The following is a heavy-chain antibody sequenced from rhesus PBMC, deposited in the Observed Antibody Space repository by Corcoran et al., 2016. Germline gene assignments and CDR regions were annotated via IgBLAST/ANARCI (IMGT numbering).Heavy chain of an antibody. CDR1: GYSISSGYY. D-gene: IGHD4-23*01. CDR3: ARNTPVTGYFDY. CDR2: ISSGGSH. V-gene: IGHV4S14*01. J-gene: IGHJ4*01. Sequence: QVQLQESGPGLVKPSETLSLTCAVSGYSISSGYYWGWIRQPPGKGLEWIGHISSGGSHSLTPSLKGRVTLSVDTSKTQFSLKLSSVTAADTAVYYCARNTPVTGYFDYWGQGVLVTVSS.